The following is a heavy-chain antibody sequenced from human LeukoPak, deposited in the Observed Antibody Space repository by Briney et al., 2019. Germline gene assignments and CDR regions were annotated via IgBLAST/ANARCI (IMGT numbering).Heavy chain of an antibody. J-gene: IGHJ4*02. CDR3: ARGQAAVASEGYDY. D-gene: IGHD6-19*01. CDR1: GGSIRSSDW. CDR2: INHSESP. Sequence: SGTLSLTCTVSGGSIRSSDWWSWVRQPPGKGLEWIGEINHSESPNYNPSLKSRVTISVDTSKNQFSLKLSSVTAADTAVYYCARGQAAVASEGYDYWGQGTLVTVS. V-gene: IGHV4-4*02.